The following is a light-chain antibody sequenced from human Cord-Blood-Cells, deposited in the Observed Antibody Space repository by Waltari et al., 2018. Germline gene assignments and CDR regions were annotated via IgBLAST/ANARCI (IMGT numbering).Light chain of an antibody. Sequence: QSALTQPASVFGSRGQWVTTPCTGTSSDVWSYNLVPWYQQHPGKAPRLMIYEGSKRPSGFSNRFSGSKSGNTASLTISGLQAEDEADYYCCSYAGSSTWLFGGGTKLTVL. CDR1: SSDVWSYNL. V-gene: IGLV2-23*01. J-gene: IGLJ3*02. CDR2: EGS. CDR3: CSYAGSSTWL.